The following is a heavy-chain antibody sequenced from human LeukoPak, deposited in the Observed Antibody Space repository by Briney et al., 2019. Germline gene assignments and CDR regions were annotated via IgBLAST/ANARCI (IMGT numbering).Heavy chain of an antibody. CDR2: IDGGGST. CDR3: AKGAVAGTAFFDY. J-gene: IGHJ4*02. D-gene: IGHD6-19*01. CDR1: GLTFRSYA. Sequence: PGGSLRLSCAASGLTFRSYAMSWVRQPPGKGLEWVSGIDGGGSTYYADSVKGRFTISRDYSKNTLYLQMNSLRAEDTALYYCAKGAVAGTAFFDYWGQGTLVTVS. V-gene: IGHV3-23*01.